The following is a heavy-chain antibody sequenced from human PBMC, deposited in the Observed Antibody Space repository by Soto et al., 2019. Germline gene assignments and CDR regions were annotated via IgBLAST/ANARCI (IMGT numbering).Heavy chain of an antibody. Sequence: SVKVSCKASGGTFSSYAISWLRQAPGQGLEWMGGIIPIFGTANYAQKFQGRVTITADESTSTAYMELSSLRSEDTAVYYCARGGYSYGYSDYYYGMDVWVQGTTVTVSS. CDR1: GGTFSSYA. V-gene: IGHV1-69*13. D-gene: IGHD5-18*01. J-gene: IGHJ6*02. CDR2: IIPIFGTA. CDR3: ARGGYSYGYSDYYYGMDV.